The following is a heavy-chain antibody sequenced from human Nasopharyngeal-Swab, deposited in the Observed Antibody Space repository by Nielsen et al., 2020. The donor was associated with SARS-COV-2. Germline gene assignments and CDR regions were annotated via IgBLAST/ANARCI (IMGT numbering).Heavy chain of an antibody. J-gene: IGHJ3*02. V-gene: IGHV1-69*13. Sequence: SVKVSCKASGGTFSSYAISWVRPAPGHGLEWMGGIIPIFGTANYAQKFQGRVTITADESTSTAYMELSSLRSEDTAVYYCTTQLGDAFDIWGQGTMVTVSS. CDR1: GGTFSSYA. CDR2: IIPIFGTA. D-gene: IGHD6-6*01. CDR3: TTQLGDAFDI.